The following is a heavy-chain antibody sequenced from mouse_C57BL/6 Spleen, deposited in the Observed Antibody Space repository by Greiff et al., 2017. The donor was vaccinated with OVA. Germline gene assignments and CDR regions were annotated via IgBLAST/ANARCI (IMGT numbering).Heavy chain of an antibody. Sequence: EVKVEESGGGLVQPGGSMKLSCVASGFTFSNYWMNWVRQSPEKGLEWVAQIRLKSDNYATHYAESVKGRFTISRDDSKSSVYLQMNNLRAEDTGIYYCTAPIYYYGSSYGGDYWGQGTTLTVSS. J-gene: IGHJ2*01. CDR1: GFTFSNYW. V-gene: IGHV6-3*01. CDR3: TAPIYYYGSSYGGDY. CDR2: IRLKSDNYAT. D-gene: IGHD1-1*01.